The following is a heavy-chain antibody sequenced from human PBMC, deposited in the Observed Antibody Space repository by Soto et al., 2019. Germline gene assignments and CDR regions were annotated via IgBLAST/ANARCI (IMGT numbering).Heavy chain of an antibody. CDR1: GGSISSGGYY. D-gene: IGHD6-13*01. Sequence: SETLSLTCTVSGGSISSGGYYWSWIRQHPGKGLEWIGYIYYSGSTYYNPSLKSRVTISVDTSKNQFSLKLSSVTAADTAVYYCARVKLKDSSSWYRYYGMDVWGQGTTVTVSS. CDR2: IYYSGST. V-gene: IGHV4-31*03. CDR3: ARVKLKDSSSWYRYYGMDV. J-gene: IGHJ6*02.